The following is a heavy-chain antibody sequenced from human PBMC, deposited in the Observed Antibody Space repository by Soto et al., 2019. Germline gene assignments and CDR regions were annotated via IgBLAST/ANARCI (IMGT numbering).Heavy chain of an antibody. CDR2: IIPILGIA. D-gene: IGHD2-15*01. Sequence: QVQLVQSGAEVKKPGSSVKVSCKASGGTFSSYTISWVRQAPGQGLEWMGRIIPILGIANYAQKFQGRVTITAEKSTSTAYMELSSLRSEDTAVYYCARSLGYCSGGSCPGRIWFDPWGQGTLVTVSS. CDR3: ARSLGYCSGGSCPGRIWFDP. V-gene: IGHV1-69*02. J-gene: IGHJ5*02. CDR1: GGTFSSYT.